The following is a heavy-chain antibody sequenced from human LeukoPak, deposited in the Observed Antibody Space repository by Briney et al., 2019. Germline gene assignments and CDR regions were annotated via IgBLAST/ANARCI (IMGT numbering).Heavy chain of an antibody. CDR1: GFTLSSHS. J-gene: IGHJ4*02. V-gene: IGHV3-48*01. Sequence: PGGSLRLSCAASGFTLSSHSMNWVRQAPGKGLEWVSYISSSGSPIYYADSLKGRFTISRDNAKNSLYLQMNSLRAEDTAVYYCVRDPPRTVPGIDFDYWGQGTLSPSP. CDR3: VRDPPRTVPGIDFDY. D-gene: IGHD6-19*01. CDR2: ISSSGSPI.